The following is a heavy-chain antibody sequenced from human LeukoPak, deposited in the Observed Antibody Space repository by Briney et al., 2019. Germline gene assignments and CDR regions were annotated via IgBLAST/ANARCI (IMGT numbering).Heavy chain of an antibody. CDR1: GGSVSSTNW. CDR2: VHHSGST. Sequence: PSETLSLTCAVTGGSVSSTNWWSWVRQSPGKGLQWIGEVHHSGSTNYNPSLKSRVTMSVDTSKNQFSLKLSSVTAADTAVYYCARDKPYYDSSGPTGWFDPWGQGTLVTVSS. J-gene: IGHJ5*02. CDR3: ARDKPYYDSSGPTGWFDP. V-gene: IGHV4-4*02. D-gene: IGHD3-22*01.